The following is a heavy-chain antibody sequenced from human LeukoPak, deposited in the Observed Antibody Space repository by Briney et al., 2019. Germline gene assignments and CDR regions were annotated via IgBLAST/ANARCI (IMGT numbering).Heavy chain of an antibody. CDR2: IYESGRT. D-gene: IGHD6-13*01. V-gene: IGHV4-39*01. CDR1: GGSISSGYHY. Sequence: PSETLSLTCTVSGGSISSGYHYWGWIRQPPGKGLEWIGSIYESGRTHYNPSLRSRITISVDTSKNQFPLELSSVTAADTAVYYCARGDSSSWSLFDYWGQGTLVTVSS. CDR3: ARGDSSSWSLFDY. J-gene: IGHJ4*02.